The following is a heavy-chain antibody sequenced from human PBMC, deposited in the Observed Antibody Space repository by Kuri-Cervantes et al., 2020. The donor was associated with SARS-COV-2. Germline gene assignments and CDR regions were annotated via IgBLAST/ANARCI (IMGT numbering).Heavy chain of an antibody. D-gene: IGHD2-2*03. CDR1: GFTFDDYA. V-gene: IGHV3-9*01. CDR3: AKDIGSDDAFDI. CDR2: ISWNSGSI. Sequence: SLKISCAASGFTFDDYAMHWVRQAPGKGLEWVSGISWNSGSIGYADSVKGRFTISRDNAKNSLYLQMNSLRAEDTALYYCAKDIGSDDAFDIWGQGTMVTVS. J-gene: IGHJ3*02.